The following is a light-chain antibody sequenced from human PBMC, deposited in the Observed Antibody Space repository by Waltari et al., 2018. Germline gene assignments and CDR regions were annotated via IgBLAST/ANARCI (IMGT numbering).Light chain of an antibody. Sequence: SYELTQPPSVSVSPGQTARITCSGDALPKQSAYWYQQKPGQAPVQAIYKDSERPSGIPERFSGSSSGTTVTLTISGVQAEDEADYYCQSADSSGTSWVFGGGTKLTVL. CDR2: KDS. J-gene: IGLJ3*02. V-gene: IGLV3-25*03. CDR1: ALPKQS. CDR3: QSADSSGTSWV.